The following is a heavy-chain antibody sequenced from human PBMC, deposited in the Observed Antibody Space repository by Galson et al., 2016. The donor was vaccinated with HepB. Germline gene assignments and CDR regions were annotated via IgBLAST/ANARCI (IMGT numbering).Heavy chain of an antibody. Sequence: SLRLSCAASGFTFSDSPMSWVRQAPGKGLEWVSAITSSGVGTFYTDSVKGRFTISRDNSKNTLYLQMNSLRVEDTATYFCAQRRLGLGNFYFDYWGQGTLVTVSS. CDR3: AQRRLGLGNFYFDY. V-gene: IGHV3-23*01. D-gene: IGHD3-16*01. J-gene: IGHJ4*02. CDR2: ITSSGVGT. CDR1: GFTFSDSP.